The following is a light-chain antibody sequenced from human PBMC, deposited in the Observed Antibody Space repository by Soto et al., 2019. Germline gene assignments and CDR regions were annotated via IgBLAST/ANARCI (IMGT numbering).Light chain of an antibody. Sequence: EIVLTQSPGTLSLSPGERATLSCGASQSITSNFLAWYQQKPGQAPRLLIYGASTRAAGVPDRFSGSGSGTDFTLTITRLEPEDFAVYYCQQYGRSPLMYTFGQGTKLGV. J-gene: IGKJ2*01. CDR3: QQYGRSPLMYT. CDR1: QSITSNF. V-gene: IGKV3-20*01. CDR2: GAS.